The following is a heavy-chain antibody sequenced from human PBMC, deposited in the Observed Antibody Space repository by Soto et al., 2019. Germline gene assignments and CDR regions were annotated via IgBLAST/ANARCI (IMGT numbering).Heavy chain of an antibody. CDR1: GFTYSSDA. CDR3: AKSTPTWQQLVPMPDY. Sequence: PGGCLRLSCAASGFTYSSDALSWVRQAPGKGLEWVSAISGSGGSTYYADSVKGRFTISRDNSKNTLYLQMNSLRAEDTAVYYCAKSTPTWQQLVPMPDYRGQGTLVTVSS. CDR2: ISGSGGST. J-gene: IGHJ4*02. V-gene: IGHV3-23*01. D-gene: IGHD6-13*01.